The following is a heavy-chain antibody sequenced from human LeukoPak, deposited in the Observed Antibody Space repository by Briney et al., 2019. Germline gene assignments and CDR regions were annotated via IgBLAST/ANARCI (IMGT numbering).Heavy chain of an antibody. D-gene: IGHD1-14*01. Sequence: PEGSLRLSCAASGFLFSSFGMHWVRQATGKGLEWVAFIHHDGITKFYGDSVRGRFTISRDNSRNTLYVQMDSLRNDDTAVYYCAKGEGGAPELDVWGQGVLVNVSS. V-gene: IGHV3-30*02. CDR1: GFLFSSFG. J-gene: IGHJ4*02. CDR3: AKGEGGAPELDV. CDR2: IHHDGITK.